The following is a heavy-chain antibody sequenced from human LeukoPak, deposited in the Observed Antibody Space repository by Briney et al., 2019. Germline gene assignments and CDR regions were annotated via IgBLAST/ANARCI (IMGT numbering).Heavy chain of an antibody. CDR1: GFTFSTSG. CDR3: ARVWQLGV. J-gene: IGHJ6*02. CDR2: ISSRSESK. D-gene: IGHD5-24*01. Sequence: GGSLRLSCAASGFTFSTSGMNWVCQAPGKGLEWVAYISSRSESKHYAASVKGRFTISRDNAHNSLYLQMNSLRDDDTAVYYCARVWQLGVWGQGTAVTVSS. V-gene: IGHV3-48*02.